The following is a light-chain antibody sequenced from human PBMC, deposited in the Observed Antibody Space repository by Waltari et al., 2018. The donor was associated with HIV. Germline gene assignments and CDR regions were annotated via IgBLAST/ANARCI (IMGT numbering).Light chain of an antibody. V-gene: IGKV3-20*01. J-gene: IGKJ1*01. CDR3: QQYVRSPRT. CDR2: GAS. CDR1: QTIRSNY. Sequence: EIVLTQYPGTLSLSPGERASLSCRASQTIRSNYIAWYQHKFGQAPRLLIYGASSRATGIPDRFSGSGSGTNFTLTISRLEPGDFGVYYCQQYVRSPRTFGRGTKVEI.